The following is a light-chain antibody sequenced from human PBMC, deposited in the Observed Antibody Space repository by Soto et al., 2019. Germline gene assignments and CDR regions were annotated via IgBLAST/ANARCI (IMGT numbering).Light chain of an antibody. CDR2: GES. V-gene: IGKV3-20*01. CDR1: QSVRSSY. J-gene: IGKJ1*01. Sequence: EIVLTQSPGTLSLSPGERATLSCRASQSVRSSYLAWYQQKPGQAPRLLIYGESSRATGIPDRFSGSGSGTDFTLTISRLEPEDFAVYYCQQYGSSPPWTFGQGTKVEIK. CDR3: QQYGSSPPWT.